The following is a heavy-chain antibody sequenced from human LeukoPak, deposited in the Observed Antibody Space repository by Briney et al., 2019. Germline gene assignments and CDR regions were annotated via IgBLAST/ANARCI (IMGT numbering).Heavy chain of an antibody. CDR3: TKDGTTPSIDY. CDR2: ISYDGSDK. Sequence: GGSLRLSCAASGFTFSSRGMHWVRQAPNKGLEWVAAISYDGSDKYYADSVKSRFTISRDNSKNTLYLQMNSLRVEDTAVYYCTKDGTTPSIDYWGQGTLVTVSS. V-gene: IGHV3-30*18. D-gene: IGHD1-14*01. J-gene: IGHJ4*02. CDR1: GFTFSSRG.